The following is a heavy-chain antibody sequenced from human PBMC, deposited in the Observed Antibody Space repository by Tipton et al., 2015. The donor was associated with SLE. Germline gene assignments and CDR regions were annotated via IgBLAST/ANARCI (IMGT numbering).Heavy chain of an antibody. CDR3: ARLLVSTLAPFHY. D-gene: IGHD6-6*01. V-gene: IGHV4-31*03. CDR1: GGSIGSGGYY. Sequence: TLSLTCTVSGGSIGSGGYYWTWIRQHPGKGLEWIGYIYNTGSTSYNPSLKSRVTISVDTSKSQFSLRLNSVTAADTAVYYCARLLVSTLAPFHYWGQGTLVTVSS. CDR2: IYNTGST. J-gene: IGHJ4*02.